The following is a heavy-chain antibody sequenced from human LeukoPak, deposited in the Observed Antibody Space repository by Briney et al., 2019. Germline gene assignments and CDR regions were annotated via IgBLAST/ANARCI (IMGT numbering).Heavy chain of an antibody. J-gene: IGHJ4*02. Sequence: KSGGSLRLSCAASGFTFSSYSMNWVRQAPGKGLEWVSSISSSSSYIYYADSVKGRFTISRDNAKNSLYLQMNSLRDEDTAVYYCARDTGGVLRYFDWLTPIYYFDYWGQGTLVTVSS. D-gene: IGHD3-9*01. CDR3: ARDTGGVLRYFDWLTPIYYFDY. CDR1: GFTFSSYS. V-gene: IGHV3-21*01. CDR2: ISSSSSYI.